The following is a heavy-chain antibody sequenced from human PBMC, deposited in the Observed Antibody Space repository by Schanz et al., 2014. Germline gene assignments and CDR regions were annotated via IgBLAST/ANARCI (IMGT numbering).Heavy chain of an antibody. V-gene: IGHV3-13*01. CDR1: GFTLSNSD. CDR3: AKARRKSNCSGGRCFHYSYYGMDV. J-gene: IGHJ6*02. D-gene: IGHD2-15*01. CDR2: IGYLGDT. Sequence: EVQLLDSGGGLVQPGGSLRLSCAASGFTLSNSDMHWVRQGTGKGLEWVSTIGYLGDTYYPDSVKGRFSISRDYSKNTLYLQMSSLRAEDTAVYYCAKARRKSNCSGGRCFHYSYYGMDVWGQGTTVTVSS.